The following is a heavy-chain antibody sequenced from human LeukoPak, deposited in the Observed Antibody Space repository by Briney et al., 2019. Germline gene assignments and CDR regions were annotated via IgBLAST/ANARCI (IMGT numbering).Heavy chain of an antibody. CDR2: IIPILGIA. CDR1: GGTFSSYA. CDR3: ARDQRWLQSVESYHYYYGMDV. V-gene: IGHV1-69*04. J-gene: IGHJ6*02. D-gene: IGHD5-24*01. Sequence: SVKVSCKASGGTFSSYAISWVRQAPGQGLEWMGRIIPILGIANYAQKFQGRVTITADKSTSTAYMELSSLRAEDTAVYYCARDQRWLQSVESYHYYYGMDVWGQGTTVTVSS.